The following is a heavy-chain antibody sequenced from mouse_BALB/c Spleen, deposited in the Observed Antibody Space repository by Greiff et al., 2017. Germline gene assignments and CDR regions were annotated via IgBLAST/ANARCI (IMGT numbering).Heavy chain of an antibody. Sequence: QVQLQQSAAELARPGASVKMSCKASGYTFTSYTMHWVKQRPGQGLEWIGYINPSSGYTEYNQKFKDKTTLTADKSSSTAYMQLSSLTSEDSAVYYCARDGNSLYAMDYWGQGTSVTVSS. CDR3: ARDGNSLYAMDY. CDR2: INPSSGYT. D-gene: IGHD2-1*01. CDR1: GYTFTSYT. J-gene: IGHJ4*01. V-gene: IGHV1-4*02.